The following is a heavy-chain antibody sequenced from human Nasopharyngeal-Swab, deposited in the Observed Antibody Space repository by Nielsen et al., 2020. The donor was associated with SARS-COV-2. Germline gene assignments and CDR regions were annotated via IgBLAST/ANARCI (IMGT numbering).Heavy chain of an antibody. CDR2: INPGGGSA. V-gene: IGHV1-46*01. CDR3: ARDPTLTYYDILTGYRTPDYYMDV. Sequence: ASVKVSCKASGYTFTRFYIHWVRQAPGQGLEWMGIINPGGGSARYSQKFQGRVTMTRDTSTSTVYMELSSLRSEDTAVYYCARDPTLTYYDILTGYRTPDYYMDVWGKGTTVTVSS. J-gene: IGHJ6*03. D-gene: IGHD3-9*01. CDR1: GYTFTRFY.